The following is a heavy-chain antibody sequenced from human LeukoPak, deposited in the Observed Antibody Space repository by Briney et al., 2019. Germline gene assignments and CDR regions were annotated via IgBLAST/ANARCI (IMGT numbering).Heavy chain of an antibody. V-gene: IGHV3-48*01. Sequence: PGGSLRLSCAASGFTFSGYSMNWVRQAPGKGLEWVSYIISSSSTIYYADSVKGRFTISRDNAKNSLYLQMNSLRAEGTAVYYCARDRYTRRYFDYWGQGTLVTVSS. CDR2: IISSSSTI. D-gene: IGHD6-13*01. CDR1: GFTFSGYS. J-gene: IGHJ4*02. CDR3: ARDRYTRRYFDY.